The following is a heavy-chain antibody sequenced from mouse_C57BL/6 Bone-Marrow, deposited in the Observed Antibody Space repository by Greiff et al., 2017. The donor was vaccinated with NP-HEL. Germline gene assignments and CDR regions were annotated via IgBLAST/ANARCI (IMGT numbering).Heavy chain of an antibody. CDR1: GFTFSDYY. CDR3: ARLTTTVVAPYAMDY. J-gene: IGHJ4*01. CDR2: ISNGGGST. D-gene: IGHD1-1*01. V-gene: IGHV5-12*01. Sequence: DVMLVESGGGLVQPGGSLKLSCAASGFTFSDYYMYWVRQTPEKRLEWVAYISNGGGSTYYPDTVKGRFTISRDNAKNTLYLQMSRLKSEDTAMYYCARLTTTVVAPYAMDYWGQGTSVTVSS.